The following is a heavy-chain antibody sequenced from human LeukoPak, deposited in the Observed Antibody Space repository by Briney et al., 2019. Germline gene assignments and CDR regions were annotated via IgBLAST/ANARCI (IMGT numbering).Heavy chain of an antibody. CDR2: ISWNSGSI. D-gene: IGHD6-13*01. CDR1: GFTFDDYA. V-gene: IGHV3-9*01. CDR3: AKDKDLRYSSSWYFDY. Sequence: GGSLRLSCAASGFTFDDYAMHWVRQAPGKGLEWVSGISWNSGSIGYADSVKGRFTISRDNAKNSLYLQMNSLRAEDTALYYCAKDKDLRYSSSWYFDYWGQGTLVTVSS. J-gene: IGHJ4*02.